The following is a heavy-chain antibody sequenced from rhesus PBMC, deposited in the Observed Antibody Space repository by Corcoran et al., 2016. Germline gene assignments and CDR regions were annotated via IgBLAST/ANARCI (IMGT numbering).Heavy chain of an antibody. CDR2: IYGSGSST. CDR1: GGSISSSY. CDR3: ASSYSSWSYLDY. V-gene: IGHV4-169*01. Sequence: QLQLQESGPGLVKPSETLSVTCAVSGGSISSSYWSWIRQAPGKGLEWIGYIYGSGSSTNYNPSLKSRVSLSLDTSKNQLSLKLSSVTAADTAVYYCASSYSSWSYLDYWGQGVLVTVSS. J-gene: IGHJ4*01. D-gene: IGHD6-13*01.